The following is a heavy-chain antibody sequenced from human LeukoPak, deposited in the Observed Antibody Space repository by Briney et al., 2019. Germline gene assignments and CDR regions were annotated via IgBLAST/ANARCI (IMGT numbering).Heavy chain of an antibody. J-gene: IGHJ6*04. CDR3: AELGITMIGGV. V-gene: IGHV3-48*04. D-gene: IGHD3-10*02. CDR2: ISSSGSTI. CDR1: GFTFNTYG. Sequence: HPGGSLRLSCAASGFTFNTYGMSWVRQAPGKGLEWVSYISSSGSTIYYADSVKGRFTISRDNAKNSLYLQMNSLRAEDTAVYYCAELGITMIGGVWGKGTTVTISS.